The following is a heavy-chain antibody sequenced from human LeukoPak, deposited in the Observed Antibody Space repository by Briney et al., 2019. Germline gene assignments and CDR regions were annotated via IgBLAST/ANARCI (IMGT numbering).Heavy chain of an antibody. V-gene: IGHV4-59*12. Sequence: SETLSLTCSVSDDSISNYYWSWIRQPPGKGLEWIGYIYYTGSTNYNPSLKSRVTISVDTSKNQFSLKLSSVTAADTAVYYCASGITMVRGGTYYMDVWGKGTTVTVSS. J-gene: IGHJ6*03. CDR1: DDSISNYY. CDR2: IYYTGST. CDR3: ASGITMVRGGTYYMDV. D-gene: IGHD3-10*01.